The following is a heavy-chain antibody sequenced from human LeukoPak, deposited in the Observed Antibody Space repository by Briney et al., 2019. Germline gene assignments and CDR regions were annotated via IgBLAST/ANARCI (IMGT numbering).Heavy chain of an antibody. D-gene: IGHD3-10*01. Sequence: GSLRLSCAASGFTFSSYGIHWVRQAPGEGLEWVAFISYDGSDKYYADSVKGRFTISRDNSKKTLFLQMNSLTAEDTAVFYCARGTPVSGSGNYYDSWGQGTLVIVSS. J-gene: IGHJ5*01. CDR1: GFTFSSYG. CDR2: ISYDGSDK. CDR3: ARGTPVSGSGNYYDS. V-gene: IGHV3-30*03.